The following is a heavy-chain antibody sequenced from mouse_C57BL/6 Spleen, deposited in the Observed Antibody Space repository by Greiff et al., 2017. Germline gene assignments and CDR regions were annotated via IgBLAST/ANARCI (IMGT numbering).Heavy chain of an antibody. CDR3: ARGATVVGYLDY. D-gene: IGHD1-1*01. CDR2: IYPGDGDT. J-gene: IGHJ2*01. V-gene: IGHV1-80*01. CDR1: GYAFSSYW. Sequence: VQLQQSGAELVKPGASVKISCEASGYAFSSYWMNWVKQRPGKGLEWIGQIYPGDGDTNYNGKFKGKATLTADKSSSTAYMQLSSLTSEDSAVYFCARGATVVGYLDYWGQGTTLTVSS.